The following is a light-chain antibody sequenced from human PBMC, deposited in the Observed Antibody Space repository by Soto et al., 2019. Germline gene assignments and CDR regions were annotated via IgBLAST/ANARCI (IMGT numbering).Light chain of an antibody. CDR1: SSDVGGYNY. Sequence: QSALTQPASVSGSPGQSITISCTGTSSDVGGYNYVSWYQQHPGKAPKLMIYDVTNRPSGVSNRFSGSKSGNTASLTISGLQADDEAEYYCSSYTSSSTYVFGTGTKLTVL. CDR2: DVT. V-gene: IGLV2-14*01. J-gene: IGLJ1*01. CDR3: SSYTSSSTYV.